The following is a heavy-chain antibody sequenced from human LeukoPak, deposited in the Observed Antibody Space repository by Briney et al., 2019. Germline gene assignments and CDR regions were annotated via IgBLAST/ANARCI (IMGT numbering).Heavy chain of an antibody. D-gene: IGHD6-19*01. CDR2: INTNTGNP. V-gene: IGHV7-4-1*02. J-gene: IGHJ6*02. CDR1: GYTFTSYA. CDR3: ARSLEAGTPYYYYGMDV. Sequence: GASVKVSCKASGYTFTSYAMNWVRQAPGQGLEWMGWINTNTGNPTYAQGFTGRFVFSLDTSVSTAYLQISSLKAEDTAVYYCARSLEAGTPYYYYGMDVWGQGTTVTVSS.